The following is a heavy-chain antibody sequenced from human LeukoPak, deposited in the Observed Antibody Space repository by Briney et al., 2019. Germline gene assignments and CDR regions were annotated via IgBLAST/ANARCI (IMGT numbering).Heavy chain of an antibody. V-gene: IGHV3-74*01. J-gene: IGHJ4*02. D-gene: IGHD2-2*01. Sequence: GGSLRLSCVASGFTFSTYWMHWVRQAPGKGVVWVSRINSDGSSTSYADSVKGRFTISRDNAKNTLYLQMNSLRAEDTAVYYCVRIVGVPTADNYWGQGTLVTVSS. CDR3: VRIVGVPTADNY. CDR1: GFTFSTYW. CDR2: INSDGSST.